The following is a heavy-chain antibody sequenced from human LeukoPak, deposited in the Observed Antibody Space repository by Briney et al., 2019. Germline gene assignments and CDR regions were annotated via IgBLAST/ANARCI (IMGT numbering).Heavy chain of an antibody. CDR1: GFTFSSYG. CDR3: ARGIVGATLPDAFDI. J-gene: IGHJ3*02. V-gene: IGHV3-33*01. Sequence: PGRSLRLSCAASGFTFSSYGMYWVRQAPGKGLEWVAVIWYDGSNKYYADSVKGRFTISRDNSKNTLYLQMNSLRAEDTAVYYCARGIVGATLPDAFDIWGQGTMVTVSS. D-gene: IGHD1-26*01. CDR2: IWYDGSNK.